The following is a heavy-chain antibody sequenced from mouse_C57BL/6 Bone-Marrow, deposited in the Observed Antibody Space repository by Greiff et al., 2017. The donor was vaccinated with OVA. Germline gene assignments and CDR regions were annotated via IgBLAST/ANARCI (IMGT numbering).Heavy chain of an antibody. J-gene: IGHJ1*03. CDR2: INPDSSTI. CDR1: GIDFSRYW. V-gene: IGHV4-1*01. Sequence: EVKLLESGGGLVQPGGSLKLSCAASGIDFSRYWMSWVRRAPGKGLEWIGEINPDSSTINYAPSLKDKFIISRDNAKNTLYLQMSKVRSEDTALYYCASYYYGSSYFYWYFDVWGTGTTVTVSS. D-gene: IGHD1-1*01. CDR3: ASYYYGSSYFYWYFDV.